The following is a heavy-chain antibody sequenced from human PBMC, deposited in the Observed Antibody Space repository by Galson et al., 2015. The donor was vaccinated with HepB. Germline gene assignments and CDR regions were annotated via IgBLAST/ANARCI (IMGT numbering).Heavy chain of an antibody. V-gene: IGHV3-73*01. J-gene: IGHJ6*02. CDR3: ARHSPDYFGSGSLLYYGMDV. CDR2: IRSKANSYAT. D-gene: IGHD3-10*01. Sequence: SLRLSCAASGFTFRGSAMHWVRQASGKGLEWVGHIRSKANSYATAYAASVKGRFTISRDDSKNTAYLQMNSLKTEDTAVYYCARHSPDYFGSGSLLYYGMDVWGQGTTVTVSS. CDR1: GFTFRGSA.